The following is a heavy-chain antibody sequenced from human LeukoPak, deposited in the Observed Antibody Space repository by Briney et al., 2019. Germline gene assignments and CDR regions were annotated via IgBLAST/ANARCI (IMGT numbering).Heavy chain of an antibody. CDR1: GFTFSSYA. D-gene: IGHD3-3*01. V-gene: IGHV3-30-3*01. CDR3: ARDGGITIFGVVTPYFDY. Sequence: GGSLRLSCAASGFTFSSYAMHWVRQAPGKGLEWVAVISYDGSNKYYADSVKGRFTISRDNSKNTLYLQMNSLRAEDTAVYYCARDGGITIFGVVTPYFDYWGQGTLVTVSS. J-gene: IGHJ4*02. CDR2: ISYDGSNK.